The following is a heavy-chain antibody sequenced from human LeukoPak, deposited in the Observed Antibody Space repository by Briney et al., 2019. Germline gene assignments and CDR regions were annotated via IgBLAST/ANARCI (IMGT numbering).Heavy chain of an antibody. CDR2: ISGSGSST. V-gene: IGHV3-23*01. CDR3: AKDRGIAAANDY. CDR1: GFTFSSYA. Sequence: PGGSLRLSCAASGFTFSSYAMSWVRQAPGKGLEWVSSISGSGSSTYYADSVRGRFAISRDNFRNTLSLQINSLRVEDTATYYCAKDRGIAAANDYWGQGVQVTVSS. J-gene: IGHJ4*02. D-gene: IGHD6-13*01.